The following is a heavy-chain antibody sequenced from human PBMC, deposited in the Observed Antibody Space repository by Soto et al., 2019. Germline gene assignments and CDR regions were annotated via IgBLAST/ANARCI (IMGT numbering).Heavy chain of an antibody. CDR3: AKTPGSYCGYYYYAMDV. Sequence: QVELVESGGGVVQPGRSLRLSCAPSGFTFSTYSMHWVRQAAGKGLEWVAVISYDGSQKHYADSVKGRFTISRDNSKNXXKLQLNRLRPEDAAVYYWAKTPGSYCGYYYYAMDVRGQGTTVTVSS. J-gene: IGHJ6*02. CDR2: ISYDGSQK. V-gene: IGHV3-30*18. CDR1: GFTFSTYS. D-gene: IGHD3-10*01.